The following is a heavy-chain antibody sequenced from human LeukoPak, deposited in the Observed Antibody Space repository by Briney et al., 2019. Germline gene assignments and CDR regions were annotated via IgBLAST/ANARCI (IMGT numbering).Heavy chain of an antibody. CDR3: ANLLRWEPY. V-gene: IGHV3-30*18. CDR1: GFTFSSYG. CDR2: ISYDGSNK. J-gene: IGHJ4*02. D-gene: IGHD4-23*01. Sequence: GGPLRLSCAASGFTFSSYGMHWVRQAPGKGLEWVAVISYDGSNKYYADSVKGRFTISRDNSKNTLYLQMNSLRAEDTAVYYCANLLRWEPYWGQGTLVTVSS.